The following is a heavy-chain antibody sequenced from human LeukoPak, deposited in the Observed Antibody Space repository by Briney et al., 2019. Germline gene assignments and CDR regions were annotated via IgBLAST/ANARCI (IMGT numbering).Heavy chain of an antibody. CDR3: AREVHASFDY. CDR1: GFTFSSYW. V-gene: IGHV3-7*01. CDR2: IKQDGGEK. D-gene: IGHD2-2*01. Sequence: PGGSLRLSCAASGFTFSSYWMSWVRQAPGKGLEWVANIKQDGGEKYHVDSVMGGFTISNDNAKKLLYLQMNSLRAEDTAVYYWAREVHASFDYWGQGTLVTVSS. J-gene: IGHJ4*02.